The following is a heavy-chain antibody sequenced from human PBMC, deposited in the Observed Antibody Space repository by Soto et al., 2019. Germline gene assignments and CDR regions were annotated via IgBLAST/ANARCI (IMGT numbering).Heavy chain of an antibody. CDR1: GYTFTTSG. J-gene: IGHJ6*02. V-gene: IGHV1-18*01. CDR3: ARQGSWPYYYYGLDV. CDR2: ISTYNGDT. D-gene: IGHD1-26*01. Sequence: QVQLVQSGSEVRKPGASVKVSCEASGYTFTTSGISWVRQVPGQGLEWMGWISTYNGDTNSAQNFQGRVLMTADTSTATAYMELMSLKSDDTAVYYCARQGSWPYYYYGLDVWGQGTIVTVSS.